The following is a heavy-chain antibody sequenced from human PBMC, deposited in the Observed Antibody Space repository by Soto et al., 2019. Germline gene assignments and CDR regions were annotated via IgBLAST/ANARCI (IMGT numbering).Heavy chain of an antibody. CDR3: ASGSQFEGMDV. CDR2: ISGSGGST. D-gene: IGHD1-26*01. CDR1: GFTFSSYA. J-gene: IGHJ6*02. Sequence: GGSLRLSCAASGFTFSSYAMSWVRQAPGKGLEWVSAISGSGGSTYYADSVKGRFTISRDNPKNTLYLQMNSLRSEDTAVYYCASGSQFEGMDVWGQGTTVTVSS. V-gene: IGHV3-23*01.